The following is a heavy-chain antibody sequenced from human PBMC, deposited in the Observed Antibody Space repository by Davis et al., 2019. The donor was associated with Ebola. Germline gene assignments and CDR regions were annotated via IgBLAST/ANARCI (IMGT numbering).Heavy chain of an antibody. CDR1: GYTFTSYY. D-gene: IGHD3-10*01. CDR3: ARGITMVQGVSWFDP. J-gene: IGHJ5*02. V-gene: IGHV1-46*01. Sequence: AASVKVSCKASGYTFTSYYMHWVRQAPGQGLEWMGIINPSGGSTSYAQKFQGRVTMTTDTSTSTAYMELRSLRSDDTAVYYCARGITMVQGVSWFDPWGQGTLVTVSS. CDR2: INPSGGST.